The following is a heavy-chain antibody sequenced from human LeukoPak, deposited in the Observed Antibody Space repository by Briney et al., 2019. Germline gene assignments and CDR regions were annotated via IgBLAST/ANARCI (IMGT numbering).Heavy chain of an antibody. J-gene: IGHJ6*02. CDR1: GGSISSYY. V-gene: IGHV4-59*01. CDR3: ARADSYGLYGMDV. D-gene: IGHD5-18*01. CDR2: IYYSGST. Sequence: TSETLSLTCTVSGGSISSYYWSWIRQPPGTGLEWLGYIYYSGSTNYNPSLKSRVTISVDTSKNQFSLKLSSVTAADTAVYYCARADSYGLYGMDVWGQGTTVTVSS.